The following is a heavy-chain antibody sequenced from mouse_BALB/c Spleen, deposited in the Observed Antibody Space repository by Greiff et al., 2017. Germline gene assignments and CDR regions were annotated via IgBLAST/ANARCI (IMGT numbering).Heavy chain of an antibody. J-gene: IGHJ4*01. CDR3: TRGYYRYDRGYAMDY. V-gene: IGHV1S127*01. Sequence: VQLQQPRAELVKPGASVKMSCKASGYTFTSYWMHWVKQRPGQGLEWIGVIDPSDSSTSYNQKFKGKATLTVDTSSSTPYMQLSSLTSEDSAVYYCTRGYYRYDRGYAMDYWGQGTSVTVSS. CDR2: IDPSDSST. CDR1: GYTFTSYW. D-gene: IGHD2-14*01.